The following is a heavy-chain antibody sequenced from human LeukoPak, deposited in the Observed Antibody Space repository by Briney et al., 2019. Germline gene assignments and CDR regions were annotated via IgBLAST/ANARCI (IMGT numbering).Heavy chain of an antibody. CDR2: SRNKAKSYST. J-gene: IGHJ4*02. Sequence: GGSLRLSCAASGFTFSNAWMSWVRQAPGKGLEWVGRSRNKAKSYSTEYAASVKGRFTISRDESRNSLYLQMNSLTTEDTAVYYCVRGFNSFDSWGQGTQVTVSS. CDR3: VRGFNSFDS. V-gene: IGHV3-72*01. CDR1: GFTFSNAW. D-gene: IGHD1-26*01.